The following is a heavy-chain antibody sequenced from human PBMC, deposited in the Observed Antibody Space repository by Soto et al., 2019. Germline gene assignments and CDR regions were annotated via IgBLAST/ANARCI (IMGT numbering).Heavy chain of an antibody. D-gene: IGHD1-26*01. Sequence: QVQLVQSGAEVKKPGASVKVSCKASGYTFTGYYMHWVRQAPGQGLEWMGWINPNSGGTNDAQKFQGRVAMPRDTSISTADMELSRLRSDDTAVYYWAREGVPGSRSYGYGGQGTLVTVSS. CDR3: AREGVPGSRSYGY. CDR2: INPNSGGT. J-gene: IGHJ4*02. V-gene: IGHV1-2*02. CDR1: GYTFTGYY.